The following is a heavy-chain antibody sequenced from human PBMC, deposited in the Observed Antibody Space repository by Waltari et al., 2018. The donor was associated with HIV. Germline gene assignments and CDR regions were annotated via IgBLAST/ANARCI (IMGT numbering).Heavy chain of an antibody. CDR2: IHYTGYT. J-gene: IGHJ4*02. CDR3: ARHKDYYTDTTALFQV. D-gene: IGHD3-22*01. Sequence: LQLQESGPGLVKPSETLSLTCSVSPESIAGISSCWGWVRQSPGKGLEWIASIHYTGYTYHNPSLRSRVTISVDTAKNQFSLSLSSVTAVDTAIYYCARHKDYYTDTTALFQVWGRGLLVTVSS. V-gene: IGHV4-39*01. CDR1: PESIAGISSC.